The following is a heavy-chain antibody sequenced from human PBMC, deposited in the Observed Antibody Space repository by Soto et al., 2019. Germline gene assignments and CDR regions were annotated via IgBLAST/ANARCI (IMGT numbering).Heavy chain of an antibody. D-gene: IGHD6-13*01. V-gene: IGHV2-70*12. J-gene: IGHJ4*02. CDR1: GFSLSTRGVG. CDR3: AHRIAAAGPPGFDY. CDR2: IDWDDDK. Sequence: SGPTLVNPTETLTLTCTFSGFSLSTRGVGVGWIRQPPGKALEWLARIDWDDDKYYSTSLKTRLTISKDTSKNQVVLTMTNMDPVDTATYYCAHRIAAAGPPGFDYWGQGTLVTVSS.